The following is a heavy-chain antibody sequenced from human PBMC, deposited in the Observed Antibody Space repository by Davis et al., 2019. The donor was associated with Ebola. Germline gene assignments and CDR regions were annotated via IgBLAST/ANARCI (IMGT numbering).Heavy chain of an antibody. D-gene: IGHD5-24*01. CDR2: IFPGDSDT. CDR3: ARGTDGYNPGGYFDS. J-gene: IGHJ4*02. Sequence: GESLKISCKGSGYSFTSYWIVWVRQLPGKGLECMGIIFPGDSDTRYSPSFQGQFTISADKSISTAYLQWSSLKASDTAMYYCARGTDGYNPGGYFDSWGQGTLVTVSS. V-gene: IGHV5-51*01. CDR1: GYSFTSYW.